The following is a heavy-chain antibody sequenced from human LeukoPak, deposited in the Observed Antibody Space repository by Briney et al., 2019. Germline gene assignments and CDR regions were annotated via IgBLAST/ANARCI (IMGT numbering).Heavy chain of an antibody. J-gene: IGHJ4*02. CDR2: ISSSSSYI. CDR3: AREGEYQLLFDY. V-gene: IGHV3-21*01. D-gene: IGHD2-2*01. Sequence: PGGPLRPSCAASGFTFSSSRMNWVRQAPEKGLEWVSSISSSSSYIYYADSVKGRFTISRDNAKNSLYLQMNSLRAEDTAVYYCAREGEYQLLFDYWGQGTLVTVSS. CDR1: GFTFSSSR.